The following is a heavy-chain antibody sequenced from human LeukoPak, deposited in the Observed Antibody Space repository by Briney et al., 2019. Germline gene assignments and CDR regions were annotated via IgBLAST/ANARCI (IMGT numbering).Heavy chain of an antibody. J-gene: IGHJ4*02. CDR1: GYTFTGYY. CDR3: ARDPTNYSGFDY. V-gene: IGHV1-2*02. CDR2: INPNSGGT. Sequence: VASVKVSCKASGYTFTGYYMHWVRQAPGQGLEWMGWINPNSGGTNYAQEFQGRVTMTRDTSISTAYMELSRLRSDDTAVYYCARDPTNYSGFDYWGQGTLVTVSS. D-gene: IGHD4/OR15-4a*01.